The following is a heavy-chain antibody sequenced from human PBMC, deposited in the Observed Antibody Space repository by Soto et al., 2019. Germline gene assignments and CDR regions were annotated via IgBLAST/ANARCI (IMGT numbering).Heavy chain of an antibody. J-gene: IGHJ6*02. Sequence: ASVKVSCKASGYTFTGYYMHWVRQAPGQGLEWMGWINPNSGGTNYAQKFQGRVTMTRDTSISTAYMELSRLRSDDTAVYYCARGYSVTIFGVVIVYGMDVWGQGTTVTVSS. V-gene: IGHV1-2*02. CDR3: ARGYSVTIFGVVIVYGMDV. CDR1: GYTFTGYY. D-gene: IGHD3-3*01. CDR2: INPNSGGT.